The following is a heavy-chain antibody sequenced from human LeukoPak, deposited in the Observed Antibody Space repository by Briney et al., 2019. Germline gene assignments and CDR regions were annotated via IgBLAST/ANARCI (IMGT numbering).Heavy chain of an antibody. J-gene: IGHJ6*02. D-gene: IGHD6-19*01. CDR3: AGGSRSGWYDTYYYYYGMDV. V-gene: IGHV3-48*03. CDR2: ISSSGSTI. Sequence: GGSLRLSCAASGFTFSSYEMNWVRQAPGKGLEWVSYISSSGSTIYYADSVKGRFTISRDNAKNSLYLQMNSLRAEDTAVYYCAGGSRSGWYDTYYYYYGMDVWGQGTTVTVSS. CDR1: GFTFSSYE.